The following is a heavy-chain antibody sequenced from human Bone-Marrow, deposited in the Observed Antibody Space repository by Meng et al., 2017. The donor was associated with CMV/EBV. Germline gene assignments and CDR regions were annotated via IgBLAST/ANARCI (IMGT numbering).Heavy chain of an antibody. CDR3: ARRLRLRPVDY. Sequence: GESLKISCAASGFTFSDYYMSWIRQAPGKGLEWVSGISGSGGNTYYADCVKGRFTISRDNAKNSLYLQMNSLRAEDTAVYYCARRLRLRPVDYWGQGTLVTVSS. CDR2: ISGSGGNT. V-gene: IGHV3-11*04. D-gene: IGHD4-17*01. J-gene: IGHJ4*02. CDR1: GFTFSDYY.